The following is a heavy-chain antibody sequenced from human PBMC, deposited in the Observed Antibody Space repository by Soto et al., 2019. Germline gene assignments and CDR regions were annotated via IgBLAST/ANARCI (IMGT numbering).Heavy chain of an antibody. Sequence: GSLRLSCAASGFTFSSYGMHWVRQAPGKGLEWVAVIWYDGSNKYYADSVKGRFTISRDNSKNTLYLQMNSLRAEDTAVYYCARDAVTTFGYYYYGMDVWGQGTTVTVPS. D-gene: IGHD4-4*01. V-gene: IGHV3-33*01. J-gene: IGHJ6*02. CDR3: ARDAVTTFGYYYYGMDV. CDR2: IWYDGSNK. CDR1: GFTFSSYG.